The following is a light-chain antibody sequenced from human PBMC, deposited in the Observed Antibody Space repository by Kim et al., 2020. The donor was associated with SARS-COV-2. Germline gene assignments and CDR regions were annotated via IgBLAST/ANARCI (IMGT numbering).Light chain of an antibody. V-gene: IGKV3-15*01. J-gene: IGKJ5*01. CDR3: QQYNIWPIT. Sequence: EIVMTQSPATLSVSPGERATLSCRASQSVSSNLAWYQQKPGQAPRLLIYGASTRATGITARFSGSGSGTEFTLTISSLQSEDFAVYYCQQYNIWPITFGQGTRLEIK. CDR1: QSVSSN. CDR2: GAS.